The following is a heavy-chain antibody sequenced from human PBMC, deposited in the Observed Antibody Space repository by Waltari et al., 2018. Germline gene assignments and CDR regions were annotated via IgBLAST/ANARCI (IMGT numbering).Heavy chain of an antibody. CDR2: ISHSGST. J-gene: IGHJ5*02. Sequence: QVQLQESGPGLVKPSETLSLTCAVSGYSISSGYYWGWIRQPPGKGLEWIGSISHSGSTYYNPSLKSRVTISVDTSKNQFSLKLSSVTAADTAVYYCASYVAQQLVSGNWFDPWGQGTLVTVSS. V-gene: IGHV4-38-2*01. D-gene: IGHD6-13*01. CDR1: GYSISSGYY. CDR3: ASYVAQQLVSGNWFDP.